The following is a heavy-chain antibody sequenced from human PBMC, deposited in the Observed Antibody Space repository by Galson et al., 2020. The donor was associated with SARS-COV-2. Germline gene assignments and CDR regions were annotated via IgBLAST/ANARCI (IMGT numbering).Heavy chain of an antibody. CDR1: GGSISSYY. D-gene: IGHD3-10*01. Sequence: SETLSLTCTVSGGSISSYYWSWIRQPPGKGLEWIGYIYYSGSTNYNPSIKSRVTISVDTSKNQFSLKLSSVTAADTAVYYCAREKVFGAVDIWGQGTMVTVSS. V-gene: IGHV4-59*01. CDR3: AREKVFGAVDI. J-gene: IGHJ3*02. CDR2: IYYSGST.